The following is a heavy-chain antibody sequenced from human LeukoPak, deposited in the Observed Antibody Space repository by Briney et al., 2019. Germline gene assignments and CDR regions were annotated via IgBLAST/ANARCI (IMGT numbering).Heavy chain of an antibody. CDR1: GFTFSSHS. Sequence: GGSLRLSCAASGFTFSSHSMNWVRQAPGMGLEWVSSITSGSGYIYYADSVKGRFTISRDNAKNSLSLQMNTLRAEDTAVYYCVRDSSSYYGMDVWGQGTTVTVSS. CDR3: VRDSSSYYGMDV. V-gene: IGHV3-21*01. CDR2: ITSGSGYI. J-gene: IGHJ6*02. D-gene: IGHD6-13*01.